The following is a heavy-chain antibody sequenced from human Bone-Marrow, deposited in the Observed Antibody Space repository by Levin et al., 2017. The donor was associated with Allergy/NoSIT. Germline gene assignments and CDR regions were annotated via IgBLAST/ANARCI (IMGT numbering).Heavy chain of an antibody. J-gene: IGHJ4*02. CDR2: ISNDGTTK. V-gene: IGHV3-33*01. Sequence: SGGSLRLSCAASGFTFSSYDLHWVRQAPGKGLEWVAVISNDGTTKYYAESVKGRFTISRDKSTNTLYLQMNSLRAEDTAVYFCARDRFEFGDYDDIRALDYWGQGTLVTVSS. CDR1: GFTFSSYD. CDR3: ARDRFEFGDYDDIRALDY. D-gene: IGHD4-17*01.